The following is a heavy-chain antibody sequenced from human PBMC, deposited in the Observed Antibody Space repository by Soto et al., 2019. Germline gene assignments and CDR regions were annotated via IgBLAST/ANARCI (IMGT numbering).Heavy chain of an antibody. CDR2: ISDDGRKT. Sequence: GGSLRLSCAASGFTFSTFGMHWVRQAPGKGLEWVAVISDDGRKTYYVDSVKGRFTISRDNPKNTLFLQMNSLRPEDTAVYYCVKDQRYCSGGSCYTFDYWGQGTPVTVSS. D-gene: IGHD2-15*01. CDR3: VKDQRYCSGGSCYTFDY. J-gene: IGHJ4*02. CDR1: GFTFSTFG. V-gene: IGHV3-30*18.